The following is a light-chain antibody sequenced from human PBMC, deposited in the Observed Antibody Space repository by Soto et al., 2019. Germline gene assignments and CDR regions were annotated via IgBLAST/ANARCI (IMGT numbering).Light chain of an antibody. CDR1: QSISYW. CDR3: QQYNNDWT. CDR2: KAS. Sequence: DIQMTQSPSTLSASVGDRVTITCRASQSISYWLAWYQQKPGKAPNLLIYKASSLESGVPSRFSGSGSGTEFTLTISSLQPDDFATYYCQQYNNDWTFGQGTKVEIK. V-gene: IGKV1-5*03. J-gene: IGKJ1*01.